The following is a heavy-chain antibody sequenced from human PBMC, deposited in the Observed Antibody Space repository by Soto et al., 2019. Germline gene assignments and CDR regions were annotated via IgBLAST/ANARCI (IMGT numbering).Heavy chain of an antibody. CDR2: ISYDGSNK. CDR3: ARDTWLIPRITTFDY. V-gene: IGHV3-30-3*01. Sequence: GGSLRLSCAASGFTFSSYAMHWVRQAPGKGLEWVAVISYDGSNKYYADSVKGRFTISRDNSKNTLYLQLDSLRVEDTAVYYCARDTWLIPRITTFDYWGQGALVTVSS. CDR1: GFTFSSYA. J-gene: IGHJ4*02. D-gene: IGHD3-22*01.